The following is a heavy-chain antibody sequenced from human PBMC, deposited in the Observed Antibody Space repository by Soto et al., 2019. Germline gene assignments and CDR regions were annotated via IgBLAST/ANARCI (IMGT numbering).Heavy chain of an antibody. V-gene: IGHV4-30-4*01. J-gene: IGHJ3*02. D-gene: IGHD1-26*01. CDR3: ARDFPIPRDGSYLGDAFDI. CDR2: IYYSGST. Sequence: SETLSLTCTVSGGSISSGDYHWSWIRQPPGKGLEWIGYIYYSGSTYYNPSLKSRVTISVDTSKNQFSLKLSSVTAADTAVYYCARDFPIPRDGSYLGDAFDIWGQGTMVTVSS. CDR1: GGSISSGDYH.